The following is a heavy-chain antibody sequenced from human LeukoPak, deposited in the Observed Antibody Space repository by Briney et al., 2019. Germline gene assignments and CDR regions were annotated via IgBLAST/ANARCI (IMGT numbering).Heavy chain of an antibody. CDR1: GLTFSTNY. D-gene: IGHD3-10*01. CDR3: ASMVRGTASGY. V-gene: IGHV3-66*01. Sequence: GGSLRLSCAVSGLTFSTNYMSWVRQAPGKGLEWVSVIYSGGNTYYADSVKGRFTISRDNSKNTLYLQITSLRAEDTAVYYCASMVRGTASGYWGQGTLVTVSS. CDR2: IYSGGNT. J-gene: IGHJ4*02.